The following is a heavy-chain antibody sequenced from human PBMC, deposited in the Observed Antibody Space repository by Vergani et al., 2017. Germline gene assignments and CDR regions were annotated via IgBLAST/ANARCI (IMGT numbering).Heavy chain of an antibody. CDR1: GFTFNHHA. J-gene: IGHJ6*02. Sequence: EVQLLESGGDLVQPGGSLRLSCAASGFTFNHHAMNWVRQAPGKGLEWVSGISGSGGSTYYAGSVKGRFTISRDSSKNTLCLQMNSLSAGDTAVYYCAKANPRNSGYDYLYYYHAMDVWGQGTTVTVSS. V-gene: IGHV3-23*01. CDR3: AKANPRNSGYDYLYYYHAMDV. D-gene: IGHD5-12*01. CDR2: ISGSGGST.